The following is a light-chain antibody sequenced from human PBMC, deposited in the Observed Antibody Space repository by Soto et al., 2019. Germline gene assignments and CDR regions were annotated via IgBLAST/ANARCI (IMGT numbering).Light chain of an antibody. CDR3: VSYTSSTTYV. V-gene: IGLV2-14*01. CDR1: SADVGGYNF. J-gene: IGLJ1*01. Sequence: QPALNQPASVSGSVGQSITMSCSGTSADVGGYNFVSWYQQHPDKAPKLLIYEVTNRPSGVSNRSSGSKSGSTASLIISRLQTEDEADYYCVSYTSSTTYVFGTGTKVTVL. CDR2: EVT.